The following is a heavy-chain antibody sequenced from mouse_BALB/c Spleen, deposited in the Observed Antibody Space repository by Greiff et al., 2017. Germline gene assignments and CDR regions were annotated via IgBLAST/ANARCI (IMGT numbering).Heavy chain of an antibody. D-gene: IGHD4-1*01. Sequence: VQLQQSGPGLVQPSQSLSITCTVSGFSLTSYGVHWVRQSPGKGLEWLGVIWSGGSTDYNAAFISRLSISKDNSKSQVFFKMNSLQANDTAIYYCARELAYWYFDVWGAGTTVTVSS. CDR3: ARELAYWYFDV. CDR2: IWSGGST. CDR1: GFSLTSYG. J-gene: IGHJ1*01. V-gene: IGHV2-2*02.